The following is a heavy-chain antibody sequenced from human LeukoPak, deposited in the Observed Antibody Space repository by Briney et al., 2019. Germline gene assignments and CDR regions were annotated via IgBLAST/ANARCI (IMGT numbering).Heavy chain of an antibody. V-gene: IGHV3-53*01. J-gene: IGHJ4*02. CDR2: TYSGGST. CDR3: ARSGLAGAFDY. CDR1: GFTVSSNY. D-gene: IGHD2-15*01. Sequence: PGGSLRLSCAASGFTVSSNYMSWVRQAPGKGLEWVSVTYSGGSTYYADSVKGRFTISRDNSKNTLYLQMNSLRAEDTAVYYCARSGLAGAFDYWGQGALVTVSS.